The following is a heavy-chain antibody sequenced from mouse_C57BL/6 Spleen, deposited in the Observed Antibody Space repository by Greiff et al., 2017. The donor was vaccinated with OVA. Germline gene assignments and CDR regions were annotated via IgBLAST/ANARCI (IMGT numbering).Heavy chain of an antibody. Sequence: LQESGAELMKPGASVKLSCKATGYTFTGYWIEWVKQRPGHGLEWIGEILPGSGSTNYNEKFKGKATFTADTSSNTAYMQLSRLTTEDTAIYYGARGSNYYGSSYFDYWGKGTTLTVSS. D-gene: IGHD1-1*01. CDR3: ARGSNYYGSSYFDY. J-gene: IGHJ2*01. CDR2: ILPGSGST. V-gene: IGHV1-9*01. CDR1: GYTFTGYW.